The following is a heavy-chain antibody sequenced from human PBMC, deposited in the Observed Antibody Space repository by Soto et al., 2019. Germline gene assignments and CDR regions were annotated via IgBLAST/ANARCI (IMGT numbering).Heavy chain of an antibody. V-gene: IGHV1-24*01. CDR3: ATVRPDSSGYYYYFDY. Sequence: ASVKVSCKVSGYTLTELSMHWVRQAPGKGLEWMGGFDPEDGETIYAQKFQGRVTMTEDTSTDTAYMELSSLRSEDTAVYYCATVRPDSSGYYYYFDYWGQGTLVTVSS. CDR1: GYTLTELS. CDR2: FDPEDGET. J-gene: IGHJ4*02. D-gene: IGHD3-22*01.